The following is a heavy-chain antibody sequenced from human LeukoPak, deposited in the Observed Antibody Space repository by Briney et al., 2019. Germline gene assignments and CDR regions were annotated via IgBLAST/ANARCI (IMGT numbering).Heavy chain of an antibody. CDR1: GGSISSYY. V-gene: IGHV4-59*08. CDR3: ARVMYCSSTSCYGNWFDP. CDR2: IYYSGST. Sequence: PSETLSLTCTVSGGSISSYYWSWIRQPPGKGLEWIGYIYYSGSTNYNPSLKSRVTISVDTSKNQFSLKLSSVTAADTAVYYCARVMYCSSTSCYGNWFDPWGQGTLVTVSS. J-gene: IGHJ5*02. D-gene: IGHD2-2*01.